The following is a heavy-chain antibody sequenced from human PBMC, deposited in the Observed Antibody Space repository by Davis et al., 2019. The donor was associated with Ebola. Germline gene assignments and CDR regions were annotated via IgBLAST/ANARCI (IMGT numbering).Heavy chain of an antibody. CDR2: IGGSDEGI. J-gene: IGHJ6*02. D-gene: IGHD2/OR15-2a*01. Sequence: PGGSLRLSCAASGFTFSSHGIHWVRQPPGKGLEWVSYIGGSDEGISYVDSVKGRFTISRDNAKDSLYLHMNSLRDEDTAVYYCARRIRGISRGAIDVWGQGTTVTVSS. V-gene: IGHV3-48*02. CDR3: ARRIRGISRGAIDV. CDR1: GFTFSSHG.